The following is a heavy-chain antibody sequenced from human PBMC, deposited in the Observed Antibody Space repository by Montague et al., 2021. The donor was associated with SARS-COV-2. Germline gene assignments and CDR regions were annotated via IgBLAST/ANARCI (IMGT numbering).Heavy chain of an antibody. CDR2: IYTSGST. CDR3: ASGSLRESSGYDFDY. Sequence: SETLSLTCTVSGGSISSYYWSRIRQPAGKGLEWIGRIYTSGSTNYNPSLKSRVTMSVDTSKNQFSLKLSSVTAADTAVYYCASGSLRESSGYDFDYWGQGTLVTVSS. CDR1: GGSISSYY. D-gene: IGHD3-22*01. V-gene: IGHV4-4*07. J-gene: IGHJ4*02.